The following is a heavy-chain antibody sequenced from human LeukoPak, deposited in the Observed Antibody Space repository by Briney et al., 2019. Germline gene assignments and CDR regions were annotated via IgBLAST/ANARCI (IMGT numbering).Heavy chain of an antibody. Sequence: GGSLRLSCTASEFSISSYSMNWVRQAPGKGLEWVSSISSSSTYMYYADSVKGRFTISRDNAKNSLFLQMNSLRAEDTAVYYCARGTWGFAAVQYYNYLYMDVWGRGTTVTVSS. CDR1: EFSISSYS. CDR2: ISSSSTYM. V-gene: IGHV3-21*01. CDR3: ARGTWGFAAVQYYNYLYMDV. D-gene: IGHD3-16*01. J-gene: IGHJ6*03.